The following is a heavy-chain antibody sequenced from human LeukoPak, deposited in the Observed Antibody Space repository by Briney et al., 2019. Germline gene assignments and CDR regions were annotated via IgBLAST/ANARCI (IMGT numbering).Heavy chain of an antibody. Sequence: PGGSLRLSCTASGFTFSTYWMLWVRQAPGKGLVWVSRINSDGNSTNYADSVKGRFTISRDNAKNTLYLQMNSLRAEDTAVYFCARVLDGSGSRSFDYWGQGTLVTVSS. CDR1: GFTFSTYW. CDR3: ARVLDGSGSRSFDY. V-gene: IGHV3-74*01. CDR2: INSDGNST. D-gene: IGHD3-10*01. J-gene: IGHJ4*02.